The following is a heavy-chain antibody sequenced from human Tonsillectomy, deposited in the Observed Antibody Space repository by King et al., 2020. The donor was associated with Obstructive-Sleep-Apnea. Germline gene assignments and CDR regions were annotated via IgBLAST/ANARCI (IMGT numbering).Heavy chain of an antibody. V-gene: IGHV1-24*01. J-gene: IGHJ6*02. Sequence: QLVQSGAEVKKPGASVKVSCKVSGYTLTELSMHWVRQAPGKGLEWMGGFNPEDGETIYAQKFQGRVTMTEDTSTDTAYMELSSLRSEDTAVYYCATDEPPLLLMSGHDSARGYNGMDVWGQGTTVTVSS. CDR1: GYTLTELS. CDR2: FNPEDGET. CDR3: ATDEPPLLLMSGHDSARGYNGMDV. D-gene: IGHD3-10*02.